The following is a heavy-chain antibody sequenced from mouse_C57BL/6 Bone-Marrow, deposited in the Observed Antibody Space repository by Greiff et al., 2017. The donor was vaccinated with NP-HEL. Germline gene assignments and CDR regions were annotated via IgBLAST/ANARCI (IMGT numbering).Heavy chain of an antibody. CDR3: ARSPLTTSDV. Sequence: QVQLKQSGVELVKPGASVKMSCKASGYTFTSYWITWVKQRPGQGLEWIGDIYPGSGSTNYNEKFKSKATLTVDTSSSTAYMQLSSLTSEDSAVYYCARSPLTTSDVWGTGTTVTVSS. CDR2: IYPGSGST. D-gene: IGHD1-1*01. CDR1: GYTFTSYW. V-gene: IGHV1-55*01. J-gene: IGHJ1*03.